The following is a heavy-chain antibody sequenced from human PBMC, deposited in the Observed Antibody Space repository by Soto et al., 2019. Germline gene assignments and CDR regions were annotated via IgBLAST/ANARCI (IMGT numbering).Heavy chain of an antibody. CDR1: GFTFSSYE. J-gene: IGHJ5*02. CDR2: ISSSGSTI. CDR3: ASRAVAGRDP. V-gene: IGHV3-48*03. D-gene: IGHD6-19*01. Sequence: GGSLRLSCAASGFTFSSYEMNWVRQAPGKGLEWVSYISSSGSTIYYADSVKGRFTISRDNAKNSLYLQMNSLRAEDTAVYYCASRAVAGRDPWGQGTLVTVSS.